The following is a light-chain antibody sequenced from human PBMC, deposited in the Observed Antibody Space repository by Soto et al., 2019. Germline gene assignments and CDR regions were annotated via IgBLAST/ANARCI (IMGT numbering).Light chain of an antibody. CDR3: GSWDSSLSAYV. J-gene: IGLJ1*01. Sequence: QSVLTQPPSLSAAPGQRVTISCSGSISNIGGNSVSWYQQLPGTAPKLLIYDDDKRPSGIPDRFSGSKSGTSATLGITGFQTGDEADHYCGSWDSSLSAYVFGTGTKVTVL. CDR1: ISNIGGNS. CDR2: DDD. V-gene: IGLV1-51*01.